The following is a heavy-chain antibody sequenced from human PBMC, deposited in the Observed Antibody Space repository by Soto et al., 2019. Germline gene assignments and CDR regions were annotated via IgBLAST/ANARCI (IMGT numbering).Heavy chain of an antibody. CDR1: GGSINSGGYY. D-gene: IGHD3-10*01. Sequence: SETLSLTCTVSGGSINSGGYYWSWIRQHPGKGLEWIGYIYNSGSTYYNQSLKSRITISVDTSKNQFSLKLSSVTVADTAVYYCAREEVAYYGSGSYNWFDPWGQGTLVTVSS. V-gene: IGHV4-31*03. J-gene: IGHJ5*02. CDR2: IYNSGST. CDR3: AREEVAYYGSGSYNWFDP.